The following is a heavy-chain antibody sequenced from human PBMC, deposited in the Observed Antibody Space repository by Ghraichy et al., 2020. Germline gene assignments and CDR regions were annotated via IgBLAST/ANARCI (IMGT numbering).Heavy chain of an antibody. V-gene: IGHV3-23*01. CDR2: ISGSGGST. CDR3: AKRIAAAGSRGYYFDY. Sequence: GGSLRLSCAASGFTFSSYAMSWVRQAPGKGLEWVSGISGSGGSTYYADSVKGRFTISRDNSKNTLYPQMNSLRAEDTAVYYCAKRIAAAGSRGYYFDYWGQGTLVTVSS. J-gene: IGHJ4*02. D-gene: IGHD6-13*01. CDR1: GFTFSSYA.